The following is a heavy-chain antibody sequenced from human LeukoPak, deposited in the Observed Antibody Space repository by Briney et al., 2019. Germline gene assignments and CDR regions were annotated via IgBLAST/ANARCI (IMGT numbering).Heavy chain of an antibody. D-gene: IGHD5-18*01. V-gene: IGHV4-59*01. CDR1: GGSFSGYY. J-gene: IGHJ3*02. Sequence: PSETMSLTCAVYGGSFSGYYWSWIRQPPGKGLEWIGYIYYSGSTNYNPSLKSRVTISVDTSKNQFSLKLSSVTAADTAVYYCARYPGGYSHGCDAFDIWGQGTMVTVSS. CDR3: ARYPGGYSHGCDAFDI. CDR2: IYYSGST.